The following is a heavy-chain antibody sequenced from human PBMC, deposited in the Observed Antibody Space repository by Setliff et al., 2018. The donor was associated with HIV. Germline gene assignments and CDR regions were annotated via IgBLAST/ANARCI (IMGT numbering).Heavy chain of an antibody. V-gene: IGHV4-4*08. CDR2: IHTSGRT. CDR1: SESIVSYY. CDR3: ARSSDDCSGGSCYRGHFDY. D-gene: IGHD2-15*01. Sequence: PSETLSLTCAVSSESIVSYYWNWIRQPPGRGLEWIGYIHTSGRTKYNPSLKSRVTISVDTSKNQFSLKLSSVTAADTAVYYCARSSDDCSGGSCYRGHFDYWGQGTLVTVSS. J-gene: IGHJ4*02.